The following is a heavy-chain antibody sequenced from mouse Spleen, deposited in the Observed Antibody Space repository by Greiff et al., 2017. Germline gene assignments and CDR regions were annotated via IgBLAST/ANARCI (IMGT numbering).Heavy chain of an antibody. CDR2: IYPGDGDT. CDR3: ARERSRGRYAMDY. V-gene: IGHV1-87*01. CDR1: GYTFTSYW. J-gene: IGHJ4*01. Sequence: QVQLKQSGAELARPGASVKLSCKASGYTFTSYWMQWVKQRPGQGLEWIGAIYPGDGDTRYTQKFKGKATLTADKSSSTAYMQLSSLASEDSAVYYCARERSRGRYAMDYWGQGTSVTVSS. D-gene: IGHD3-3*01.